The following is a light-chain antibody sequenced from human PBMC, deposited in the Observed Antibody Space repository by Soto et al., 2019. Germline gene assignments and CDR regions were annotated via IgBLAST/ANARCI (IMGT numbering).Light chain of an antibody. CDR1: QCVGRV. CDR2: DAS. Sequence: EIVLTQSPATLSLAPGERAALSGRSIQCVGRVLAWYQQNPGQAPRLLSYDASNRATGIPARFSGSGSGTDFTLAINNLEPEDFAVYYCQQRGGWPLTFGGGTKGEIK. J-gene: IGKJ4*01. CDR3: QQRGGWPLT. V-gene: IGKV3-11*01.